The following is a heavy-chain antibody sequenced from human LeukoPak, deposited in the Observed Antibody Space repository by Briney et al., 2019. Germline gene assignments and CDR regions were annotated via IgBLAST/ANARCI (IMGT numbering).Heavy chain of an antibody. Sequence: PGGSLRLSCAASGFRFSSYYMNWVRQAPGKGLEWVANIKEDGSDEYYVDSVKGRFTISRDNAKNSLYLQMNSLRAEDTAVYYCARGGIAAGSYFSPDFDYWGQGTLVTVSS. CDR1: GFRFSSYY. D-gene: IGHD1-26*01. V-gene: IGHV3-7*01. CDR2: IKEDGSDE. CDR3: ARGGIAAGSYFSPDFDY. J-gene: IGHJ4*02.